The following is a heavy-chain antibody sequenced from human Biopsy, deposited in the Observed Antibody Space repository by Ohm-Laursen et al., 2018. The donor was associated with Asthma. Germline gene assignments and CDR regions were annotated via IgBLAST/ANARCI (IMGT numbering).Heavy chain of an antibody. J-gene: IGHJ5*02. CDR3: ARVQKSPGDRWFDP. CDR2: INPNGGAT. D-gene: IGHD7-27*01. CDR1: AYTFIGYH. Sequence: GASVTVSCKASAYTFIGYHLHWVRQAPGEGLEWMGRINPNGGATIYAQKFQGRVTMTRDTSISTAYMELSRLTSDDTAVYYCARVQKSPGDRWFDPWGQRTLVTVSS. V-gene: IGHV1-2*06.